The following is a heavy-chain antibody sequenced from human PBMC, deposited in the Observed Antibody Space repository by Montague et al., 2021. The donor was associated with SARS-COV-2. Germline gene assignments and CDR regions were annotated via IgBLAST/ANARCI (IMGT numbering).Heavy chain of an antibody. CDR3: ARDGADYSFAYYHEMDV. D-gene: IGHD5-12*01. Sequence: SETLSLTCTVSGASVRTYYWSWIRQSAGKKLEWMGRLYTSGSTYYNPSFKSRVTMSPDTSKNLFSLNLRSMTAADTAVYYCARDGADYSFAYYHEMDVWGQGIAVTVSS. V-gene: IGHV4-4*07. CDR2: LYTSGST. CDR1: GASVRTYY. J-gene: IGHJ6*02.